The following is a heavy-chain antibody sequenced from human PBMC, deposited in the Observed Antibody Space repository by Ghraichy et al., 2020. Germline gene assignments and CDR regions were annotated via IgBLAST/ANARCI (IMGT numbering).Heavy chain of an antibody. CDR1: GGSISSYY. Sequence: SETLSLTCTVSGGSISSYYWSWIRQPPGKGLEWIGYIYYSGSTNYNPSLKSRVTISVDTSKNQFSLKLSSVTAADTAVYYCARQFSTTGGQLCAFDIWGQGTMVTVSS. CDR2: IYYSGST. J-gene: IGHJ3*02. D-gene: IGHD1-1*01. CDR3: ARQFSTTGGQLCAFDI. V-gene: IGHV4-59*01.